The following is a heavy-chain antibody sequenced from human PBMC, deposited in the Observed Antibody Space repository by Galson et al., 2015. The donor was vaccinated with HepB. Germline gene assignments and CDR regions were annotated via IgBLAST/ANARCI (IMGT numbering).Heavy chain of an antibody. CDR3: AREEYCGGDCYPKYYGMDV. J-gene: IGHJ6*02. CDR2: ISSSSSYI. V-gene: IGHV3-21*01. Sequence: SLRLSCAASGFTFSSYSMNWVRQAPGKGLEWVSSISSSSSYIYYADSVKGRFTISRDNAKNSLYLQMNSLRAEDTAVYYCAREEYCGGDCYPKYYGMDVWGQGTTVTVSS. CDR1: GFTFSSYS. D-gene: IGHD2-21*02.